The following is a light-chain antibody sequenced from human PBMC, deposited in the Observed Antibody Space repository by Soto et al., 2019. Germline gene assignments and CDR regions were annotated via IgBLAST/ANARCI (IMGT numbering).Light chain of an antibody. CDR1: RSVDKW. Sequence: DIQMTQSPSTLPAALGDRVTIICRASRSVDKWLAWYQQKSGKAPKLLIYEASHLQSGVPSRFGGSGSGTEFTLTINNLHPEDVATYYCQQYYSFWTFGQGTTVEV. J-gene: IGKJ1*01. V-gene: IGKV1-5*02. CDR3: QQYYSFWT. CDR2: EAS.